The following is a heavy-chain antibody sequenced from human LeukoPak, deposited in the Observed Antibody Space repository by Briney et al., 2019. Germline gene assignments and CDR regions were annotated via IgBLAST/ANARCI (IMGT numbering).Heavy chain of an antibody. D-gene: IGHD6-6*01. CDR2: INHSGST. CDR3: ARGYFMAARRPTRGYYMDV. CDR1: GGSFSGYY. Sequence: SETLSLTWAVDGGSFSGYYWSWIRQPPGKGLEWIGEINHSGSTNYNPSLKSRVTISVDTSKNQFSLKLSSVTAADTAVYYCARGYFMAARRPTRGYYMDVWGKGTTVTVSS. V-gene: IGHV4-34*01. J-gene: IGHJ6*03.